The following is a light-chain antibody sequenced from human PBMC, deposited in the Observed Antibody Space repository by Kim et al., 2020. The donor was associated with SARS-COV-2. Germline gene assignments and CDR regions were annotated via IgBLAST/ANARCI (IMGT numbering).Light chain of an antibody. CDR1: QDISNY. Sequence: DIQMTQSPSSLSASIGDRVTITCQASQDISNYLNWYHHKPGKAPKLLIYDASNLETGVPSRFSGSGSGTDFTFTISSLQPEDVATYYRQQYDNLPWTFGQGTKVDIK. V-gene: IGKV1-33*01. CDR3: QQYDNLPWT. CDR2: DAS. J-gene: IGKJ1*01.